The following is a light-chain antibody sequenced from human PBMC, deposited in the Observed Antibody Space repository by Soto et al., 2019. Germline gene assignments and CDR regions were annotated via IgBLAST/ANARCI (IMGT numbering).Light chain of an antibody. CDR1: QSISSW. CDR2: KAS. J-gene: IGKJ1*01. V-gene: IGKV1-5*03. CDR3: KHYSYFAT. Sequence: DIQMTQSPSTLSASVGDRVTITCRASQSISSWLTWYQQKAGQAPKLLIYKASIVESGVPSRFSGSGSGTEFTLTISSLQPDVSANYYCKHYSYFATFGQGTRVEVK.